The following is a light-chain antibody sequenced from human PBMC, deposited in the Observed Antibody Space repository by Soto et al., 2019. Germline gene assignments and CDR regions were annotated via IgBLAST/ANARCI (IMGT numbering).Light chain of an antibody. V-gene: IGKV3-15*01. CDR2: GAS. CDR1: QSVATN. Sequence: MVLPQPPGTLSLSPGERATLSCRASQSVATNLAWYQQKPGQPPRLLIYGASTRATGIPARFSGSGSGTEFTLTISSLQSVDFAVYSCQQDNKWPWTFGQGTKV. J-gene: IGKJ1*01. CDR3: QQDNKWPWT.